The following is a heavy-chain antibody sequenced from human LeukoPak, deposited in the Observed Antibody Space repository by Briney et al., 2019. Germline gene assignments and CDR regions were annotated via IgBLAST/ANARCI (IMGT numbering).Heavy chain of an antibody. CDR2: IYSSGST. D-gene: IGHD7-27*01. V-gene: IGHV4-61*02. J-gene: IGHJ4*02. CDR3: ARLAWGRLDY. CDR1: GGSISSGTYY. Sequence: KTSETLSLTCTVSGGSISSGTYYWTWIRQPAGKGLEWIGRIYSSGSTSYNPSLDSRVRISIDTSKNQFSLKLSSVTAADTAVYYCARLAWGRLDYWGQGTLVTVSS.